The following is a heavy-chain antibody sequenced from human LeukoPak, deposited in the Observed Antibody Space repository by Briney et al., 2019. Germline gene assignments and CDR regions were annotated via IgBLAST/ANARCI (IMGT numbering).Heavy chain of an antibody. D-gene: IGHD6-6*01. J-gene: IGHJ4*02. CDR3: ARSYSSSRGTFDY. Sequence: GGSLRLSCAASGFTFSSYSMNWVRQAPGKGLEWVSSITSSSSYIYYADSVKGRFTISRDNAKNSLYLQMNSLRAEDTAVYYCARSYSSSRGTFDYWGQGTLVTVSS. CDR2: ITSSSSYI. CDR1: GFTFSSYS. V-gene: IGHV3-21*01.